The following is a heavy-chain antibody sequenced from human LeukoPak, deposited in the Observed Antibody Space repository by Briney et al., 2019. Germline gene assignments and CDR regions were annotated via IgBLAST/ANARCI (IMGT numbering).Heavy chain of an antibody. CDR1: GFTFSRSW. Sequence: GGSLRLSCAASGFTFSRSWMSWVRQAPRKGLEWVANIKEDGSEKNYVDSVKGRFTISRDNTKNSLFLQMNSLRVEDTAVYYCARDAGSNRFDYWGQGTLVTVSS. CDR2: IKEDGSEK. CDR3: ARDAGSNRFDY. V-gene: IGHV3-7*01. J-gene: IGHJ4*02. D-gene: IGHD6-25*01.